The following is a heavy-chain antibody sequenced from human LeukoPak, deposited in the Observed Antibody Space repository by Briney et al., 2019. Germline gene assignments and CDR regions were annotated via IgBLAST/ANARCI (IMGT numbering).Heavy chain of an antibody. CDR1: GFTVSSDY. Sequence: GGSLRLSCAASGFTVSSDYMAWVRQAPGQGLDWVSIIYSGGNTYYADSVKGRFTISRDNSKNILYLQMNNLRAEDTAVYYCARDAYRYENDGFFDNWGQGTLVTVSS. V-gene: IGHV3-53*01. D-gene: IGHD3-10*01. J-gene: IGHJ4*02. CDR2: IYSGGNT. CDR3: ARDAYRYENDGFFDN.